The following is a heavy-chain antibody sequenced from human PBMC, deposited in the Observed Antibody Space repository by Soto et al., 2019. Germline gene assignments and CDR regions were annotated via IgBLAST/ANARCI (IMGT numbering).Heavy chain of an antibody. V-gene: IGHV3-23*01. CDR2: IRPGGDST. CDR3: TTHEEGAPWAGGFDS. D-gene: IGHD1-26*01. CDR1: GFRFRTRA. Sequence: GGSLRLFCAASGFRFRTRAMSWFRQAPGKGLEWVASIRPGGDSTYYADSVKGRFAVSRDNSNVTLYLQMDSLRVEDTAIYYCTTHEEGAPWAGGFDSWGQGTLVTVSS. J-gene: IGHJ5*01.